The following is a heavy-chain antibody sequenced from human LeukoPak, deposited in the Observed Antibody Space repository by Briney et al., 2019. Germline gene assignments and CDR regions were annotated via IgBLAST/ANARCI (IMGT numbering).Heavy chain of an antibody. Sequence: SETLSLTCAVAGHAISTGYYWGWIRQPPGKGLEWIGSMSHNRGTYYNPSLKSRVTISMDTSKNQISLRLTSVTAADTAVYYCASYYASGVSAYNYYGMDVWGKGTTVTVSS. V-gene: IGHV4-38-2*01. CDR1: GHAISTGYY. J-gene: IGHJ6*04. CDR2: MSHNRGT. CDR3: ASYYASGVSAYNYYGMDV. D-gene: IGHD3-10*01.